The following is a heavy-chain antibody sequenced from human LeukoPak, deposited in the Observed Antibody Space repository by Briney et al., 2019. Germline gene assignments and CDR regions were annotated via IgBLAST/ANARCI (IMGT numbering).Heavy chain of an antibody. D-gene: IGHD2-2*01. CDR2: IYSGGST. V-gene: IGHV3-53*01. Sequence: GASLRLSCAASGFTFSSYAMGWVRQGPGKGLEWVSVIYSGGSTYYADSVKGRFTISRDNSKNTLYLQMNSLRAEDTAVYYCARTLGYCSSTSCLRNWFDPWGQEPWSPSPQ. J-gene: IGHJ5*02. CDR3: ARTLGYCSSTSCLRNWFDP. CDR1: GFTFSSYA.